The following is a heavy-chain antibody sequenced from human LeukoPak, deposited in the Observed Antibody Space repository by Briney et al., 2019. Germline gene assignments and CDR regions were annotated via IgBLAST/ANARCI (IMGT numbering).Heavy chain of an antibody. Sequence: PSETLSLTCTVSGGSISSSSYYWGWIRQPPGKGLEWIGSIYYSGSTYYNPSLKSRVTISVDTSKNQFSLKLSSVTAADTAVYYCARVGRWFDPWGQGTLVTVSS. CDR1: GGSISSSSYY. J-gene: IGHJ5*02. CDR3: ARVGRWFDP. V-gene: IGHV4-39*07. CDR2: IYYSGST.